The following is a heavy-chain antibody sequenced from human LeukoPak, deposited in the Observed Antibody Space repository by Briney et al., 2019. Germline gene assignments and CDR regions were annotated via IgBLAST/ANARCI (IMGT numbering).Heavy chain of an antibody. V-gene: IGHV4-59*08. J-gene: IGHJ4*02. CDR2: MSFTGNT. D-gene: IGHD3-22*01. CDR1: GGSISSYY. Sequence: PSETLSLTCTVSGGSISSYYWSWIRQPPGKRLEWIAYMSFTGNTNYNPSLKSRVTISLDTSKTHFSLTLSSLTAADTAVYYCARSPPGWYYDNSGQYYFDTWGQGALVTVSS. CDR3: ARSPPGWYYDNSGQYYFDT.